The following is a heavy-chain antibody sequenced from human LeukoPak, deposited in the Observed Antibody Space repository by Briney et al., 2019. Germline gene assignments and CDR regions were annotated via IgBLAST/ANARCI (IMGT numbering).Heavy chain of an antibody. CDR1: GGTFSSYA. CDR2: IIPIFGTA. Sequence: SVKLSCKASGGTFSSYAISWVRQAPGQGLEWMGGIIPIFGTANYAQKFQGRVTITADESTSTAYMQLSSLRSEDTAVYYCARPCCSSTNPRWAFDIWGQGTMVTVSS. J-gene: IGHJ3*02. D-gene: IGHD2-2*01. CDR3: ARPCCSSTNPRWAFDI. V-gene: IGHV1-69*13.